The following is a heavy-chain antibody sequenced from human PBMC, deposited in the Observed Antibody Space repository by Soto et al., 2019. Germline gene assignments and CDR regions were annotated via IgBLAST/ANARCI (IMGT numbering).Heavy chain of an antibody. CDR3: ARAAVLTFTRFYDVDV. D-gene: IGHD6-25*01. CDR2: IIPLFGKA. V-gene: IGHV1-69*06. Sequence: QMQLVQSGAEAKTPGSSVKVSCKASGGSLNNYAVSWVRQAPGQGLEWMGRIIPLFGKADYARKLQGRVTLTADKYTNTAYMELSSLRSEDTAMYYCARAAVLTFTRFYDVDVWGQGTTVTVSS. J-gene: IGHJ6*02. CDR1: GGSLNNYA.